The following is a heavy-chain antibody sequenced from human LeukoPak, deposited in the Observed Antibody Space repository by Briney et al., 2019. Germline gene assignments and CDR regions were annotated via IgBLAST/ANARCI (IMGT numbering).Heavy chain of an antibody. J-gene: IGHJ6*02. CDR3: TRSLGVVIHGGMDV. D-gene: IGHD3-3*01. CDR1: GGSFSGYY. CDR2: INHSGST. Sequence: SETLSLTCAVYGGSFSGYYWRWIRQPPGKGLEWIGEINHSGSTNYNPSLKSRVTISVDTSKNQFSLKLSSVTAADTAVYYCTRSLGVVIHGGMDVWGQGTTVTVSS. V-gene: IGHV4-34*01.